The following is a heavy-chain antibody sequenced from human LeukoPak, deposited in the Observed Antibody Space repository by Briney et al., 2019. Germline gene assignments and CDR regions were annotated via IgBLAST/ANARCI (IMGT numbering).Heavy chain of an antibody. CDR1: GYTFTSYG. CDR3: ARVALAAAGPTDYNWFDP. V-gene: IGHV1-18*01. Sequence: ASVKVSCKASGYTFTSYGISWVRRAPGQGREWMGWISAYNGNTNYAQKLQGRVTMTTDTSTSTAYMELRSLRSDDTAVYYCARVALAAAGPTDYNWFDPWGQGTLVTVSS. J-gene: IGHJ5*02. CDR2: ISAYNGNT. D-gene: IGHD6-13*01.